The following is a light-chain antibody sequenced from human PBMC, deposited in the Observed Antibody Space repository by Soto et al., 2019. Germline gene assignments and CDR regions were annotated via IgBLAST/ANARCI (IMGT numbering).Light chain of an antibody. J-gene: IGKJ5*01. CDR2: DAS. CDR1: QTISRW. Sequence: DIHLTHTPSTLSSSLVYDFTITCRASQTISRWLAWYQQKPGKAPKLLIYDASTLESGVPSRFSGSGSETEFTLTISRLQPDDFATYFCHSRAFGQGTRLEIK. V-gene: IGKV1-5*01. CDR3: HSRA.